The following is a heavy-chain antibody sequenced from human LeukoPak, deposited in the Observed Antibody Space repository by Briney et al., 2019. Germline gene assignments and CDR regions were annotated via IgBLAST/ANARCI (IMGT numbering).Heavy chain of an antibody. D-gene: IGHD1-1*01. Sequence: PGGSLRLSCAASGFTFSSYAMNWVRQAPGKGLEWVSTISGSGSSTFYADSVKGRFTISRDTSKNTLFLQMNSLGAEDTAVYYCAKDQIMGTGTDSWGQGTLVTVSS. J-gene: IGHJ4*02. V-gene: IGHV3-23*01. CDR3: AKDQIMGTGTDS. CDR2: ISGSGSST. CDR1: GFTFSSYA.